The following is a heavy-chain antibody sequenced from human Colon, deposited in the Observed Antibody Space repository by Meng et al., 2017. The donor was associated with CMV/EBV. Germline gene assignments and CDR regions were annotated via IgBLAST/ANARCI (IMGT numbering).Heavy chain of an antibody. V-gene: IGHV3-7*01. Sequence: LSCAASGFTFSSCWMSWVSQAPGKGLEWVANIKQDGSEKYYVDSVKGRFTISRDNAKNSLYLQMNSLRAEDTAVYYCARGQQLVPFPWGQGTLVTVSS. D-gene: IGHD6-6*01. CDR3: ARGQQLVPFP. J-gene: IGHJ5*02. CDR1: GFTFSSCW. CDR2: IKQDGSEK.